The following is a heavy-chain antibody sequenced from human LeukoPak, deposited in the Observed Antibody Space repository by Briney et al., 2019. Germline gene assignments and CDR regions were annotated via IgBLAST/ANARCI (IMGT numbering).Heavy chain of an antibody. CDR2: ISSSSSYI. D-gene: IGHD3-10*01. CDR3: ARGPYYYGSESYFRFDY. Sequence: GGSLRLSCAASGFTFSSYSMNWVRQAPGKGLEWVSSISSSSSYIYYADSVKGRFTISRDNAKNSLYLQMNSLRAEDTAVYYCARGPYYYGSESYFRFDYWGQGTLVTVSS. V-gene: IGHV3-21*01. CDR1: GFTFSSYS. J-gene: IGHJ4*02.